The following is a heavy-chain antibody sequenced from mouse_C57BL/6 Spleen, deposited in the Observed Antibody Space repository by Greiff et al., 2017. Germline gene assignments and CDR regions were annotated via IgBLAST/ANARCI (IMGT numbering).Heavy chain of an antibody. CDR2: IVPENGAT. J-gene: IGHJ1*03. CDR3: TVYGNYEYFDV. Sequence: VQLKESGAELVRPGASVKLSCTASGFNFNDDYMHWVKQRPEQGLEWIGGIVPENGATKYASKFQGQATITADKSSNTAYLQLSSLTSEDAAVYYCTVYGNYEYFDVWGTGTTVTVSS. D-gene: IGHD2-1*01. V-gene: IGHV14-4*01. CDR1: GFNFNDDY.